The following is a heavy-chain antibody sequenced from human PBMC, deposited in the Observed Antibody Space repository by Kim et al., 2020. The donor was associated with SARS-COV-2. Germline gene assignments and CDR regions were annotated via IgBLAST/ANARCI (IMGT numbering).Heavy chain of an antibody. Sequence: GGSLRLSCAASGFTFSSYAMSWVRQAPGKGLEWVSAISGSGGSTYYADSVKGRFTISRDNSKNTLYLQMNSLRAEDTAVYYCAKAARIEGYYDSSGYYLDYWGQGTLVTVSS. J-gene: IGHJ4*02. CDR3: AKAARIEGYYDSSGYYLDY. V-gene: IGHV3-23*01. CDR1: GFTFSSYA. D-gene: IGHD3-22*01. CDR2: ISGSGGST.